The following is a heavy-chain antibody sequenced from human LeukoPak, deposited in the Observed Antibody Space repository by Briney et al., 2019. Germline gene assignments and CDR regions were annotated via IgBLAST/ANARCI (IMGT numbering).Heavy chain of an antibody. CDR2: INWNGASR. V-gene: IGHV3-20*04. Sequence: AESLRLSCAASGFTFGNYGICWVRQAPGKRLEWVAGINWNGASRGQADSVKGRFSISRDNDKNSLSLQMSSLRADDTAVYYCARGGVPYSFDFWCQGTLVTVSS. CDR3: ARGGVPYSFDF. J-gene: IGHJ4*02. D-gene: IGHD1-1*01. CDR1: GFTFGNYG.